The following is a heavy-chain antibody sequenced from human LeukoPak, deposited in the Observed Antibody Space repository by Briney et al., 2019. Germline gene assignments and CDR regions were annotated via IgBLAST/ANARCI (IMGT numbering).Heavy chain of an antibody. CDR1: GGSISSYY. CDR3: ARRGIGGSDDYYFEY. CDR2: IYYSGST. Sequence: SETLSLTCTVSGGSISSYYWSWIRQPPGKGLEWIGYIYYSGSTNYNPSLKSRVTISVDTFKNQFSLKLSSVTAADTAVYYCARRGIGGSDDYYFEYWGQGTLVTVSS. V-gene: IGHV4-59*08. J-gene: IGHJ4*02. D-gene: IGHD6-25*01.